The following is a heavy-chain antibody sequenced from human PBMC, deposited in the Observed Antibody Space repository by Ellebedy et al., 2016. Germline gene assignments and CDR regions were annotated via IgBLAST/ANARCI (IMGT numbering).Heavy chain of an antibody. J-gene: IGHJ3*02. Sequence: GGSLRLXCAASGFTFSSYSMNWVRQAPGKGLEWVSSISSSSSDIYYADSVKGRFTISRDNAKNSLYLQMNSLRAEDTAVYYCARMLKTDVETGPSAAHCFDIWGQGTTVTVSS. CDR3: ARMLKTDVETGPSAAHCFDI. CDR1: GFTFSSYS. D-gene: IGHD1-14*01. V-gene: IGHV3-21*01. CDR2: ISSSSSDI.